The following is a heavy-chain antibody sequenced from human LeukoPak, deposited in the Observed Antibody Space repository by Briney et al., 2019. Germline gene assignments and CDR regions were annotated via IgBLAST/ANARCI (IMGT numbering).Heavy chain of an antibody. D-gene: IGHD5-12*01. CDR2: IYHSGST. CDR1: GGSISSSNW. J-gene: IGHJ3*02. CDR3: ARAGGYDTVYDAFDI. V-gene: IGHV4-4*02. Sequence: SETLSLTCAVSGGSISSSNWWSWVRQPPGKGLEWIGEIYHSGSTNYNPSLKSRVTISVDTSKNQFSLKLSSVTAADTAVYYCARAGGYDTVYDAFDIWGQGTMVTVSS.